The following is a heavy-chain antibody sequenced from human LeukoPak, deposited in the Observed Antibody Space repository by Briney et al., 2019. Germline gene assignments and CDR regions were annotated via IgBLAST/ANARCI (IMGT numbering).Heavy chain of an antibody. V-gene: IGHV4-59*08. Sequence: SETLSLTCTVSGGSMSPYHWGWIRQPPEKGLEWTGYIYYSGSTNYNPSLNSRVTISVDTSKNQFSLRLSSVTAADTAIYYCARAVSGRFDYWGQGTLVTVSS. D-gene: IGHD6-19*01. CDR2: IYYSGST. J-gene: IGHJ4*02. CDR3: ARAVSGRFDY. CDR1: GGSMSPYH.